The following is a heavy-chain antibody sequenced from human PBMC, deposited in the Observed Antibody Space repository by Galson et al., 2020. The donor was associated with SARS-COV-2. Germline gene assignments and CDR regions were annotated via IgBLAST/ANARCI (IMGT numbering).Heavy chain of an antibody. CDR1: GYTFTSYY. CDR3: ARDSGVGEIPHIPITIFGVVNYNWFDP. V-gene: IGHV1-46*01. D-gene: IGHD3-3*01. J-gene: IGHJ5*02. Sequence: ASVKVSCKASGYTFTSYYMHWVRQAPGQGLEWMGIINPSGGSTSYAQKFQGSVTMTRDTSTSTVYMELSSLRSEDTAVYYCARDSGVGEIPHIPITIFGVVNYNWFDPWGQGTLVTVSS. CDR2: INPSGGST.